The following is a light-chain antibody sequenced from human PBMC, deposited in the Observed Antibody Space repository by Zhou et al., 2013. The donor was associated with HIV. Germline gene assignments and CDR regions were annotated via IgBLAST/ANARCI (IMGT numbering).Light chain of an antibody. CDR2: AAS. V-gene: IGKV1-27*01. CDR3: QKYNGAPLT. Sequence: QMTQSPSSLSASVGDRVTITCRASQYIGVYLAWYQEKPGKVPKLLIYAASTLQSGVPSRFSGSGSGTDFTLTISSLQPEDVATYYCQKYNGAPLTFGGGTKVEIK. CDR1: QYIGVY. J-gene: IGKJ4*01.